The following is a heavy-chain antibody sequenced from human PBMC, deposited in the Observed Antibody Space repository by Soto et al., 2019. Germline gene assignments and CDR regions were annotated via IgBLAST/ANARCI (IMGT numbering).Heavy chain of an antibody. CDR1: GGSISSGGYY. J-gene: IGHJ4*02. V-gene: IGHV4-31*03. CDR2: IYYSGST. Sequence: SETLSLTCTVSGGSISSGGYYWSWIRQHPGKGLEWIGYIYYSGSTYYNPSLKSRVTISVDTSKNQFSLKLSSVTAADTAVYYCAREDTAMVKIDYWGQGTLVTVSS. CDR3: AREDTAMVKIDY. D-gene: IGHD5-18*01.